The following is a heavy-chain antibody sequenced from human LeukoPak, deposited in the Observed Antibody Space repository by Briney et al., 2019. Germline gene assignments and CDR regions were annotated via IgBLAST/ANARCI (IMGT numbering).Heavy chain of an antibody. D-gene: IGHD3-10*01. J-gene: IGHJ4*02. Sequence: PSETLSLTCAVSGYSISSGYYWGWIRQPPGKGLEWIGSIYHSGSTYYNPSLKSRVTISVDTSKNQFSMKLSSVTAADTAVYYCARDDADGALFDYWGQGTLVTVSS. CDR2: IYHSGST. V-gene: IGHV4-38-2*02. CDR3: ARDDADGALFDY. CDR1: GYSISSGYY.